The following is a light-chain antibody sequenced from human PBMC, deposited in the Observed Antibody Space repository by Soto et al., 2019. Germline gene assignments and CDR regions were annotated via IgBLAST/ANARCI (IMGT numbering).Light chain of an antibody. V-gene: IGKV1-5*01. CDR2: DAS. Sequence: DIQMTQSPSTLSASVGDRVTITCRASQSFSTWLAWYQQKPGKAPKLLIYDASGLESGVPSRFSGSESGTEFTLTISSLQPDDFATYYCQQYNNYPYTFGQGTKVEIK. CDR1: QSFSTW. CDR3: QQYNNYPYT. J-gene: IGKJ2*01.